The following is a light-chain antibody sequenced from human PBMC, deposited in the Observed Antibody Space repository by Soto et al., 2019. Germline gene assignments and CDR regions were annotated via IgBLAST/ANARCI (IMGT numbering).Light chain of an antibody. V-gene: IGKV1-33*01. CDR3: QQYNNLPLT. CDR1: KDIRNY. Sequence: DIQMSQPPSSLSASLGDRVTIPCQASKDIRNYLNWYQHKTGKAPKLLIYDAPNLETGVPSRFSGSGSVTDFTLPISILQPEDIATYYCQQYNNLPLTVGGGTKV. CDR2: DAP. J-gene: IGKJ4*02.